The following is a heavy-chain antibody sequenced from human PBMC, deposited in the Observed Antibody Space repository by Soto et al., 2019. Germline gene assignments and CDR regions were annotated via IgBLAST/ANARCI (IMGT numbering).Heavy chain of an antibody. CDR2: ISAYNGNT. D-gene: IGHD3-22*01. CDR3: ARDRAYYDSSGYFGPGDAFDI. CDR1: GCTFTSYG. V-gene: IGHV1-18*04. J-gene: IGHJ3*02. Sequence: SVKVCCKASGCTFTSYGSSWVRQANGQGLEWMGWISAYNGNTNYAQKLQGRVTMTTDTSTSTAYMELRSLRSGDTAVYYCARDRAYYDSSGYFGPGDAFDIWGQGTMVTVSS.